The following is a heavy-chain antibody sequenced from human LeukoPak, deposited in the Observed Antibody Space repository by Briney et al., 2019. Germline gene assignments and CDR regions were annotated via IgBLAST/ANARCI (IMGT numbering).Heavy chain of an antibody. CDR2: ISSSSYI. V-gene: IGHV3-21*01. D-gene: IGHD3-9*01. J-gene: IGHJ3*01. CDR1: GFTFSSYS. Sequence: GGSLRLSCAASGFTFSSYSMNWVRQAPGKGLEWVSSISSSSYIYYADSVKGRFTISRDNAKNSLYLQMNSLRAEDTAVYYCARVEQYDILTGYYMGDAFDVWGQGTMVTVSS. CDR3: ARVEQYDILTGYYMGDAFDV.